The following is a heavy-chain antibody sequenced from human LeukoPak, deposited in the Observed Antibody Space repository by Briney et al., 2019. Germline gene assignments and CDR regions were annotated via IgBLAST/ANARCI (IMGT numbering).Heavy chain of an antibody. D-gene: IGHD3-3*01. J-gene: IGHJ3*02. CDR2: INPNSGGT. CDR3: ARDRTRVLRFLEWFTDAFDI. Sequence: ASVKVSCKASGYTFTGYYMHWVRQAPGQGLEWMGWINPNSGGTNYAQKFQGRVTMTRDTSISTAYMELSRLRSDDTAVYYCARDRTRVLRFLEWFTDAFDIWGQGTMVTVSS. CDR1: GYTFTGYY. V-gene: IGHV1-2*02.